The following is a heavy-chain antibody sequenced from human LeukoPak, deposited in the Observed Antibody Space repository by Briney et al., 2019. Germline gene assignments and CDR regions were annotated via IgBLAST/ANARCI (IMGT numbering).Heavy chain of an antibody. D-gene: IGHD4-11*01. CDR1: GFTFSSYG. CDR3: ARWGDDYSTAGAFDY. J-gene: IGHJ4*02. CDR2: IWYDGSNK. V-gene: IGHV3-33*01. Sequence: GGSLRLSCAASGFTFSSYGMRWVRQAPGKRLEWVAVIWYDGSNKYYADSLKGRFTISRDNSKNTLYLQMNSLRAEDTAVYYFARWGDDYSTAGAFDYWGQGTLVTVSS.